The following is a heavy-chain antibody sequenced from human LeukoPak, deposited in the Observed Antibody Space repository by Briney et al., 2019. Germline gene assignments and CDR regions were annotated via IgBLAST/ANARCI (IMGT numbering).Heavy chain of an antibody. D-gene: IGHD3-3*01. CDR2: ISSSSSTI. CDR1: GFTFSSYS. Sequence: PGGSLRLSCAASGFTFSSYSMNWVSQAPGKGLEWVSYISSSSSTIYYADSVKGRFTISRDNAKNSLYLQMNSLRAEDTAVYYCARDLAFWAAYYFDYWGQGTLVTVSS. CDR3: ARDLAFWAAYYFDY. V-gene: IGHV3-48*01. J-gene: IGHJ4*02.